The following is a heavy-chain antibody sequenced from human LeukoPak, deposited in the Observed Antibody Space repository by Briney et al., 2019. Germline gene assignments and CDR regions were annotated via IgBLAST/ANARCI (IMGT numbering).Heavy chain of an antibody. J-gene: IGHJ4*02. CDR3: ARADKSPFMGAGTIDY. Sequence: PSETLSLTCTVSGGSISSYYWSWIRQPPGKGLEWIGYIYYSGSTNYNPSLKSRVTISVDTSKNQFSLKLSSVTAADTAVYYCARADKSPFMGAGTIDYWGQGTLVTVSS. D-gene: IGHD1-7*01. CDR1: GGSISSYY. V-gene: IGHV4-59*12. CDR2: IYYSGST.